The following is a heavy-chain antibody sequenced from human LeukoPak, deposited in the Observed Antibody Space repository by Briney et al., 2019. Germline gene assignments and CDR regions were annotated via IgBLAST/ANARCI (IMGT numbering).Heavy chain of an antibody. D-gene: IGHD2-2*03. V-gene: IGHV4-34*01. CDR1: GGSFSVYY. Sequence: PSQTLSLTCAVYGGSFSVYYWSWIRQPPGKGLEWVGEINHSGSTNYNPSLKSRVTISVDTSKNQFSLKLSSVTAADTAVYYCARGRGFGCCSSTSCFRGNWFDPWGQGTLVTVSS. CDR2: INHSGST. J-gene: IGHJ5*02. CDR3: ARGRGFGCCSSTSCFRGNWFDP.